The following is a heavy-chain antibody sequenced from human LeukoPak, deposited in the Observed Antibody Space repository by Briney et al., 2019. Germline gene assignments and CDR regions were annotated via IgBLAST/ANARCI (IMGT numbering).Heavy chain of an antibody. V-gene: IGHV4-59*01. J-gene: IGHJ3*02. Sequence: SETLSLTCTVSGGSISSYYGSWIRQPPGKGLECIGYIYYSGSTNYNPSLKSRVTISVDTSKNQFSLKLSSVTAADTAVYYCARRDSSGYLAFDIWGQGTMVTVSS. CDR1: GGSISSYY. CDR3: ARRDSSGYLAFDI. D-gene: IGHD3-22*01. CDR2: IYYSGST.